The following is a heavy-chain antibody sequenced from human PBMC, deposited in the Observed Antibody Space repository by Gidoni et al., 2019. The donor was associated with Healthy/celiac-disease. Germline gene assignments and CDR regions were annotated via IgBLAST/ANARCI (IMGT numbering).Heavy chain of an antibody. CDR2: INHSGST. CDR3: ARVKYYYDSSGYYYVRYYFDY. Sequence: QVQLLLCRPVLLLPSDTLSLSCAFYDLSFSVSYSAWIRQPPGKGLDWSGEINHSGSTNYNPSLKSRVTISVDTSKNEFSLKLSSVTAADTAVYYCARVKYYYDSSGYYYVRYYFDYWGQGTLVTVSS. V-gene: IGHV4-34*01. D-gene: IGHD3-22*01. J-gene: IGHJ4*02. CDR1: DLSFSVSY.